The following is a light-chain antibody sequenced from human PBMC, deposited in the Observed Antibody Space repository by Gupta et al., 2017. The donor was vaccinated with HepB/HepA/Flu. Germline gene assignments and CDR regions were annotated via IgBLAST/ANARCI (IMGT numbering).Light chain of an antibody. CDR1: RSLVHSDGNTY. Sequence: DVVMTQSPVSLPVTLGQPASISCRSSRSLVHSDGNTYLNWFQQRPGQSPRRLIYKVSNRDSGVPDRFSGSGSVTDFTLKISRVDAEDVGVYYCMQAIHWPWTFGQGTKVEIK. CDR2: KVS. J-gene: IGKJ1*01. V-gene: IGKV2-30*02. CDR3: MQAIHWPWT.